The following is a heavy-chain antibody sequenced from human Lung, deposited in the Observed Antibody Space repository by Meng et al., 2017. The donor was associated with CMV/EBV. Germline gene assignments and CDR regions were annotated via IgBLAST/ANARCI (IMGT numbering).Heavy chain of an antibody. V-gene: IGHV1-2*02. CDR3: ARDLRPGTTIVGVRSVHYGMDV. D-gene: IGHD3-3*01. Sequence: ASVXVSXKASGYTFTGYYMHWVRQAPGQGLEWMGWINPNSGTTNYAQKFQGRVTMTRDTSISTAYMELSRVRYDETAVYYCARDLRPGTTIVGVRSVHYGMDVWGQGTXVTVSS. CDR2: INPNSGTT. J-gene: IGHJ6*02. CDR1: GYTFTGYY.